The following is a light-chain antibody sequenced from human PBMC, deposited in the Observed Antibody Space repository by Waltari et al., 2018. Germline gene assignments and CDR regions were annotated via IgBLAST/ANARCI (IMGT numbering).Light chain of an antibody. CDR3: SSYSLPNNWV. CDR1: INDIGFTNH. CDR2: DVN. V-gene: IGLV2-8*01. J-gene: IGLJ3*02. Sequence: QSALTQPPSASGSPGQSVTISCTGTINDIGFTNHVSWYQHHAGTAPKRIISDVNKRASGVPDRFSGSKSGNTASMTVSGLQAEDEAIYYCSSYSLPNNWVFGGGTKLTVL.